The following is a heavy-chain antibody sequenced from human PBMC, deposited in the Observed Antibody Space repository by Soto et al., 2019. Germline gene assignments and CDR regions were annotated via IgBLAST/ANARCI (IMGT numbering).Heavy chain of an antibody. Sequence: EVQLLESGGGLVQPGGSLRLSCSVSGFTFSNYAMTWVRQAPGKGLEWVSSISGGGGGTHYADSMKGRFTISRDNSKNTLHLEMNRLRADDTAVYYCAKGSQYDILTANHAFDSWGQGTLVTVSS. CDR3: AKGSQYDILTANHAFDS. CDR2: ISGGGGGT. J-gene: IGHJ4*02. V-gene: IGHV3-23*01. CDR1: GFTFSNYA. D-gene: IGHD3-9*01.